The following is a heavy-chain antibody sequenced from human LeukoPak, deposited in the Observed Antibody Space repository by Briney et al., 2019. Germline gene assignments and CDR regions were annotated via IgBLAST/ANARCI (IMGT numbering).Heavy chain of an antibody. CDR3: ARGDSDYYGSSGDYSPLDY. V-gene: IGHV4-61*02. Sequence: SGTLSLTCTVSGGSISSGSYCWSWIRQPAGKRLEWIGRIYTSGSTNYNPSLKSRVTISVDTSKNQFSLKLSSVTAADTAVYYCARGDSDYYGSSGDYSPLDYWGQGTLVTVSS. J-gene: IGHJ4*02. CDR2: IYTSGST. D-gene: IGHD3-22*01. CDR1: GGSISSGSYC.